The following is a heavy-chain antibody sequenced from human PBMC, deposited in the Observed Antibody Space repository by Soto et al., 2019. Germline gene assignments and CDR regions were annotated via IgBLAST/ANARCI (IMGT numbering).Heavy chain of an antibody. CDR1: GWSFSGYY. CDR3: ARGLGITMIVVADDAFDI. CDR2: INHSGST. J-gene: IGHJ3*02. V-gene: IGHV4-34*01. D-gene: IGHD3-22*01. Sequence: XETLSLTFSVYGWSFSGYYWSWIRQPPGKGLEWIGEINHSGSTNYNPSLKSRVTISVDTSKNQFSLKLSSVTAADTAVYYCARGLGITMIVVADDAFDIWGQGTMVTVSS.